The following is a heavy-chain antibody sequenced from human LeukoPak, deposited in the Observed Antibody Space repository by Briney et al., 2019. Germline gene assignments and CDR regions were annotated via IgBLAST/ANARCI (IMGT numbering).Heavy chain of an antibody. CDR3: ARAAYDGGCYSPHY. Sequence: SETLSLTCTVSGGSISSYYWSWIRQPPGKGLEWIGYIYYSGSTNYNPSLKSRVTISVDTSKNQFSLKLSSVTAADTAVYYCARAAYDGGCYSPHYWGQGTLVIVS. CDR2: IYYSGST. D-gene: IGHD3-22*01. V-gene: IGHV4-59*01. J-gene: IGHJ4*02. CDR1: GGSISSYY.